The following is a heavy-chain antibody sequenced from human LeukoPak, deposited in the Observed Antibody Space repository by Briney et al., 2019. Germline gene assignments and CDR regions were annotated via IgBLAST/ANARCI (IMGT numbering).Heavy chain of an antibody. CDR1: GFTLSSNW. CDR2: IKNDGSRT. Sequence: GGSLRLSCVASGFTLSSNWMHWVRQAPGKGLEWVSRIKNDGSRTTYADSVKGRFTISRDSARNTLYLQMSSLRAEDTAVYYCVRSDWFDPWGQGTLVTVSS. V-gene: IGHV3-74*03. J-gene: IGHJ5*02. CDR3: VRSDWFDP.